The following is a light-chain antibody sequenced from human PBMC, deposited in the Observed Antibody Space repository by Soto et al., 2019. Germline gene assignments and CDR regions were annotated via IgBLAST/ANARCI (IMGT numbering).Light chain of an antibody. J-gene: IGKJ4*01. CDR3: QQLHTYLLT. CDR1: QAIGTY. Sequence: DIQLTQSPSFLSASIGDSVTITCRASQAIGTYLAWYQQKPGKAPNLLVYAASTLHSGVPSRFSGSGSGTEFTLTITSLQPEDVATYYCQQLHTYLLTFGGGIKVQIK. CDR2: AAS. V-gene: IGKV1-9*01.